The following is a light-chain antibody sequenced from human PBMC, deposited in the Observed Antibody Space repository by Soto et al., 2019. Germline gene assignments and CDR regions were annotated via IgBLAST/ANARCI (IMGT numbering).Light chain of an antibody. J-gene: IGKJ2*01. CDR1: QSDLYSSNNKNY. CDR2: WAS. V-gene: IGKV4-1*01. CDR3: QQYYSTPRTT. Sequence: DIVMTQSPDSLAVSLGERATINCKSSQSDLYSSNNKNYLAWYQQKPGQPPKLLIYWASTRESGVPDRFSGSGSETDFTLTISSLQAEDVAVYYCQQYYSTPRTTFGQGTKLEIK.